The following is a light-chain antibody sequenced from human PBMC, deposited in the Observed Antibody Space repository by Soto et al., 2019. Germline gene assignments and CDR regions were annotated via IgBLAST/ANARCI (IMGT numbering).Light chain of an antibody. V-gene: IGKV1-5*01. CDR2: DAS. J-gene: IGKJ1*01. CDR3: QQYNVYSPT. CDR1: QSISFW. Sequence: DIQMTQSPSTLSASVGDRVTITCRASQSISFWLAWYQQKPGKAPNLLIYDASTLQSGVPSRFSGSGSVTEFTLTISRLQPDDFATYYCQQYNVYSPTFGQGTKVEIK.